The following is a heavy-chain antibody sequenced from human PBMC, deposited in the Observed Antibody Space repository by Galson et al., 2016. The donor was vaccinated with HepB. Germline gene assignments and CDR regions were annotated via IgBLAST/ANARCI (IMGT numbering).Heavy chain of an antibody. CDR3: ATSVWGAPG. J-gene: IGHJ4*02. D-gene: IGHD1-26*01. V-gene: IGHV3-15*07. Sequence: SLRLSCAASGFNFNNAWMIWVRQAPGKGLEWVGRIKSENDGGTTDYGASVKGRFTIARDDSQNMVFLQMNSLKTEDTSVYYCATSVWGAPGWGQGALVIVSS. CDR1: GFNFNNAW. CDR2: IKSENDGGTT.